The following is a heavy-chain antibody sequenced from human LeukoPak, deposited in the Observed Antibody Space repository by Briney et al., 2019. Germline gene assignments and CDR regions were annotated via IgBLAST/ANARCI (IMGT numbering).Heavy chain of an antibody. CDR2: INTSGST. V-gene: IGHV4-61*02. Sequence: SQTLSLTCTVSGGSISSGSYYWSWIRQPAGKGLEWIGRINTSGSTNYNPSLKSRVTISVDTSKNQFSLKLSSVTAADTAVYYCARDRIAAALDYYMDVWGKGTTVTVSS. D-gene: IGHD6-13*01. CDR3: ARDRIAAALDYYMDV. CDR1: GGSISSGSYY. J-gene: IGHJ6*03.